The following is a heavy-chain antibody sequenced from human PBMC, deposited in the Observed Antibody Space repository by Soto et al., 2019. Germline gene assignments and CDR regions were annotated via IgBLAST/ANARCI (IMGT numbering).Heavy chain of an antibody. Sequence: PGESLKISCKGSGYSFTSYWISWVRQMPGKGLEWMGRIDPSDSYTNYSPSFQGHVTISADKSISTAYLQWSSLKASDTAMYYCARPARRSYYYYGMDVWGQGTTVTVSS. D-gene: IGHD6-6*01. V-gene: IGHV5-10-1*01. CDR3: ARPARRSYYYYGMDV. J-gene: IGHJ6*02. CDR1: GYSFTSYW. CDR2: IDPSDSYT.